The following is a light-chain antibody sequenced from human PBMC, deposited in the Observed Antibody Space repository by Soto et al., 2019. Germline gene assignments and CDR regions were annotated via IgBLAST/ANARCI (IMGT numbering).Light chain of an antibody. V-gene: IGKV3-20*01. J-gene: IGKJ2*01. CDR3: PQVFYSPDQDT. CDR2: GAS. Sequence: EIVLTQSPGTLSLSPGEGATLSCRSSQDIGTNYLAWYQQKPGQAPRLLIFGASSRASGVPGRFSGSGSGTDFPLTISRLEPEDSSVYYCPQVFYSPDQDTFGQGTKLEI. CDR1: QDIGTNY.